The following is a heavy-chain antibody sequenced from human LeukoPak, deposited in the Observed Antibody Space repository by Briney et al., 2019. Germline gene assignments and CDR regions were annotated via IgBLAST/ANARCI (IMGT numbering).Heavy chain of an antibody. CDR1: GGSFSGYY. CDR3: ARERSYCSSTSCYLLGMDV. V-gene: IGHV4-34*01. CDR2: INHSGST. Sequence: PSETLSLTCAVYGGSFSGYYWSWIRQPPGEGLEWIGEINHSGSTNYNPSLKSRVTISVDTSKNQFSLKLSSVTAADTAVYYCARERSYCSSTSCYLLGMDVWGQGTTVTVSS. J-gene: IGHJ6*02. D-gene: IGHD2-2*01.